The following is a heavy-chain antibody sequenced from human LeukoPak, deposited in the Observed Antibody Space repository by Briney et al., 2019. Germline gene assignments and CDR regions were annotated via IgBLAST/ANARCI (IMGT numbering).Heavy chain of an antibody. Sequence: PGGSLRLSCAASGFTFRNYAMSWVRQAPGKGLEWVSGIGGTSGVTFYADSVKGRFTISRDNSKNTLYLQMNSLRAEDMALYYCVKDYPDRSGYVWYFDLWGRGTLVTVSS. CDR2: IGGTSGVT. V-gene: IGHV3-23*01. CDR1: GFTFRNYA. J-gene: IGHJ2*01. D-gene: IGHD3-22*01. CDR3: VKDYPDRSGYVWYFDL.